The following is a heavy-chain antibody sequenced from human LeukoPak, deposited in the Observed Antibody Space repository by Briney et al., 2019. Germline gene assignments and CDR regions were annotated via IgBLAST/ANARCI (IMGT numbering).Heavy chain of an antibody. CDR1: GYTFTSYG. Sequence: VASVKVSCKASGYTFTSYGISWVRQAPGQGLEWMGWISAYNGNTNYAQKLQGRVTMTTDTSTSTAYMELRSLRSEDTAVYYCARDLAVPSSSARDAFDIWGQGTMVTVSS. V-gene: IGHV1-18*01. J-gene: IGHJ3*02. D-gene: IGHD3-22*01. CDR2: ISAYNGNT. CDR3: ARDLAVPSSSARDAFDI.